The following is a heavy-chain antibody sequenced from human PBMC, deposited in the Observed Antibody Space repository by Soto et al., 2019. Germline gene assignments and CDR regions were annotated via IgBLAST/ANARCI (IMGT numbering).Heavy chain of an antibody. CDR2: IKSKTDGGTT. J-gene: IGHJ6*02. V-gene: IGHV3-15*07. Sequence: EVQLVESGGGLVKPGGSLRLSCAASGFTFSNAWMNWVRQAPGKGLEWVGRIKSKTDGGTTDYAAPVKGRFTISRDDSKNTLYLQMNSLKTEDTAVYYCTTDAYSGYYGSGSYGWGDYYGMDVWGQGTTVTVSS. CDR3: TTDAYSGYYGSGSYGWGDYYGMDV. CDR1: GFTFSNAW. D-gene: IGHD3-10*01.